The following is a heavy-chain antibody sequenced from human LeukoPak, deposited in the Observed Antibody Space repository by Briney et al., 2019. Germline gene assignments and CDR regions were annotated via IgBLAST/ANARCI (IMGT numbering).Heavy chain of an antibody. CDR1: GYSISSGYY. CDR2: IYTSGST. D-gene: IGHD4-17*01. J-gene: IGHJ6*03. V-gene: IGHV4-38-2*01. CDR3: ARNTVTKNLYYYYYMDV. Sequence: SETLSLTCAVSGYSISSGYYWGWIRQPPGKGLEWIGRIYTSGSTNYNPSLKSRVTISVDTSKNQFSLKLSSVTAADTAVYYCARNTVTKNLYYYYYMDVWGKGTTVTVSS.